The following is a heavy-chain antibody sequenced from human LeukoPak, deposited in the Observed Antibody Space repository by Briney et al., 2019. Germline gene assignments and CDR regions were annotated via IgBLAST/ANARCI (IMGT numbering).Heavy chain of an antibody. CDR1: KFTFSNAW. CDR2: TREDGSEK. Sequence: GGSLRLSCSASKFTFSNAWMSWVRQAPGKGLEWVANTREDGSEKYYVDSVKGRFTISRDNAKNSLYLQMNSLRAEDTAVYYCARELAGHYYGSGSSFDYWGQGTLVTVSS. CDR3: ARELAGHYYGSGSSFDY. J-gene: IGHJ4*02. V-gene: IGHV3-7*01. D-gene: IGHD3-10*01.